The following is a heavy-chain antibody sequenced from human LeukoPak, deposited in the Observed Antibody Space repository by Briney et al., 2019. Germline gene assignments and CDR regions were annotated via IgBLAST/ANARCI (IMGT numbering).Heavy chain of an antibody. V-gene: IGHV3-48*01. CDR1: GFTFSTYS. J-gene: IGHJ5*02. CDR2: ITSSSNTI. CDR3: ARGDIVVGGNWFDP. Sequence: QSGGSLRLSCAASGFTFSTYSMNWFRRAPGRGREWVSYITSSSNTIYYADSVKGRFTISRDNAKNSLYLQMNSLRAEDTAVYYCARGDIVVGGNWFDPWGQGTLVTVSS. D-gene: IGHD2-2*01.